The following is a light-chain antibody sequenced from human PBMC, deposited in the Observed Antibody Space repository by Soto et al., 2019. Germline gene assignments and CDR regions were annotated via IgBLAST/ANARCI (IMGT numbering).Light chain of an antibody. CDR1: ETVTGKY. CDR2: AAS. CDR3: QQYSSPPQT. Sequence: EIVLTQSPGTLSLSPGDRATLSCRASETVTGKYLAWYQQKAGQAPRLLIFAASNRATGIPDRFSGTGSGTDFTLTISRLEPEDFAVYFCQQYSSPPQTFGKGTKVYIK. V-gene: IGKV3-20*01. J-gene: IGKJ1*01.